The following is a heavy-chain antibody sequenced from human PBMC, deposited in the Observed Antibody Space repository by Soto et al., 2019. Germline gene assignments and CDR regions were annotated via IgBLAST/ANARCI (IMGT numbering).Heavy chain of an antibody. D-gene: IGHD3-22*01. CDR2: IIPILGTA. Sequence: QVQLVQSGAEVKKPGSSVKVSCKASGGTFSSYAISWVRQAPGQGLEWMGGIIPILGTANYAQKFQGRVTITEDESTSTAYMELSSLRSEDTAVYYCARDGYYDSSGYYYYYYGMDVWGQGTTVTVSS. J-gene: IGHJ6*02. CDR1: GGTFSSYA. V-gene: IGHV1-69*01. CDR3: ARDGYYDSSGYYYYYYGMDV.